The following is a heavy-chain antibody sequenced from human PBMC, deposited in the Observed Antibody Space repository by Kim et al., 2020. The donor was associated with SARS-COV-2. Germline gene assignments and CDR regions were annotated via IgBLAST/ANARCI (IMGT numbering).Heavy chain of an antibody. J-gene: IGHJ4*01. CDR2: INHSGST. D-gene: IGHD3-10*01. V-gene: IGHV4-34*01. Sequence: SETLSLTCAVYGGSFSGYYWSWIRQPPGKGLEWIGEINHSGSTNYNPSLKSRVTISVDTSKNQFSLKLSSVTAADTAVYYCARDNLYYGSGSSTFDYWG. CDR1: GGSFSGYY. CDR3: ARDNLYYGSGSSTFDY.